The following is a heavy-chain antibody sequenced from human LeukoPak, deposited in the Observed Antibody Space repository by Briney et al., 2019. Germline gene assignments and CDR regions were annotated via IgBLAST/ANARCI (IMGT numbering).Heavy chain of an antibody. CDR3: ARGSPDTAMVERGDYFGY. CDR1: GGTFSSYA. J-gene: IGHJ4*02. Sequence: SVKVSCKASGGTFSSYAISWARQAPGQGLEWMGGIIPIFGTANYAQKFQGRVTITTDESTSTAYMELSSLRSEDTAVYYCARGSPDTAMVERGDYFGYWGQGTLVTVSS. D-gene: IGHD5-18*01. CDR2: IIPIFGTA. V-gene: IGHV1-69*05.